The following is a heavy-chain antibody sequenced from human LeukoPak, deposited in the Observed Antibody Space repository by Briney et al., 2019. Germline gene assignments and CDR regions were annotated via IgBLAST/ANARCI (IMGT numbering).Heavy chain of an antibody. CDR3: ARHRSVTITPDAFDI. CDR1: GYSFTSYW. J-gene: IGHJ3*02. Sequence: GESLKISCKGSGYSFTSYWIGWVRQMPGKGLEWMGIIYPGDSDTRYSPSFQGQVTISADKSISTAYLQWSSLKASDTAMYYCARHRSVTITPDAFDIWGQGIMVTVSS. D-gene: IGHD3-3*01. CDR2: IYPGDSDT. V-gene: IGHV5-51*01.